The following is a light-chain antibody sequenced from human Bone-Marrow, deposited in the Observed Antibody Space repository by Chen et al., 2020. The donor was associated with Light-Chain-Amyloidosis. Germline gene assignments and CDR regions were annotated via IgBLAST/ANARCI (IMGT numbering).Light chain of an antibody. CDR2: RDT. V-gene: IGLV3-25*03. J-gene: IGLJ2*01. Sequence: SYWLPRPPSVSFSPGQTARITCSGDDLPTKYAYWYQHKPGQAPVLVIHRDTERPSGISERFSGSSSGTTATLNISGVQAEDEADYHGQSADSSGTYEVIFGGGTKLTVL. CDR3: QSADSSGTYEVI. CDR1: DLPTKY.